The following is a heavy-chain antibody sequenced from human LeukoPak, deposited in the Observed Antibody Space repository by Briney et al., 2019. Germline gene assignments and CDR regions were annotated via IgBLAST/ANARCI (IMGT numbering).Heavy chain of an antibody. J-gene: IGHJ6*03. V-gene: IGHV4-61*02. Sequence: PSQTLSLTCTVSGGSISSDKYYWSWIRQPAGKRLEWIGRVFASGSTNYNPSLKSRVSISIDTSKNQFSLKLNSVTAADTAVYYCARIGQQLVPYYYYYMDVWGKGTTVTVSS. CDR1: GGSISSDKYY. CDR2: VFASGST. D-gene: IGHD6-6*01. CDR3: ARIGQQLVPYYYYYMDV.